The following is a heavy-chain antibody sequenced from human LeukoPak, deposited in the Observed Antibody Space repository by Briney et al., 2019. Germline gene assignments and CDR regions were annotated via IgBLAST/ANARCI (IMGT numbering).Heavy chain of an antibody. J-gene: IGHJ4*02. V-gene: IGHV1-24*01. CDR2: FDPEDGET. Sequence: ASVKISCKVSGYTLTELSMHWVRQAPGKGLEWMGGFDPEDGETIYAQKFQGRVTMTEDTSTDTAYMELSSLRSEDTAVYYCATYNYYDSSGYYYFDYWGQGTLVTVSS. CDR3: ATYNYYDSSGYYYFDY. CDR1: GYTLTELS. D-gene: IGHD3-22*01.